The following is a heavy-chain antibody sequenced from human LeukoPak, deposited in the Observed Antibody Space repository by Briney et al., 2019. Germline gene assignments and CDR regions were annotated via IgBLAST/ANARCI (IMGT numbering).Heavy chain of an antibody. CDR2: IIPILGIA. CDR1: GYTFTGYY. Sequence: GASVKVSCKASGYTFTGYYMHWVRQAPGQGLEWMGRIIPILGIANYAQKFQGRVTITADKSTSTAYMELSSLRSEDTAVYYCAREGSRIPTGYYKGYYYYGMDVWGQGTTVTVSS. J-gene: IGHJ6*02. V-gene: IGHV1-69*04. D-gene: IGHD3-9*01. CDR3: AREGSRIPTGYYKGYYYYGMDV.